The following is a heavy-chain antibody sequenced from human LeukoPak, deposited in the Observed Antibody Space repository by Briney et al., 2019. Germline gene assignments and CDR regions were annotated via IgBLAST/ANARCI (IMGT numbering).Heavy chain of an antibody. Sequence: SETLSLTCAVYGGSFSGYYWSWIRQPPGKGLEWIGEINHSGSTNYNPSLKSRVTISVDTSKNQFSLKLSSVTAADTAVYYCARGPRITMVRGVILNRIRYFQHWGQGTLVTVSS. D-gene: IGHD3-10*01. J-gene: IGHJ1*01. CDR1: GGSFSGYY. CDR3: ARGPRITMVRGVILNRIRYFQH. V-gene: IGHV4-34*01. CDR2: INHSGST.